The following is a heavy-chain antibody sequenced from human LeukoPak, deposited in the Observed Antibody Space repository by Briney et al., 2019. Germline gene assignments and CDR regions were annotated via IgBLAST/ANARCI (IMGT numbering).Heavy chain of an antibody. D-gene: IGHD3-10*01. J-gene: IGHJ5*02. CDR1: GGTFSCYA. V-gene: IGHV1-69*04. Sequence: ASVKVSCKASGGTFSCYAISWVRQAPGQGLEWMGRIIPILGIANYAQKFQGRVTMTADKSTSTAYMELSSLRSEDTAVYYCARNYGSGSPLNWFDPWGQGTLVTVSS. CDR2: IIPILGIA. CDR3: ARNYGSGSPLNWFDP.